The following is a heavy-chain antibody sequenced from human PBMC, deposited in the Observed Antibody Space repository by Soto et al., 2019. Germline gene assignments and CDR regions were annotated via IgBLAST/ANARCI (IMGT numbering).Heavy chain of an antibody. CDR2: IIPIFGTA. V-gene: IGHV1-69*13. CDR3: ARDLANYYDSSGNYYYYGMDV. Sequence: SVKVSCKASGGTFSSYAISWVRQAPGQGLEWMGGIIPIFGTANYAQKFQGRVTITADESTSTAYMELSSLRSEDTAVYYCARDLANYYDSSGNYYYYGMDVWGQGTTVTSP. J-gene: IGHJ6*02. CDR1: GGTFSSYA. D-gene: IGHD3-22*01.